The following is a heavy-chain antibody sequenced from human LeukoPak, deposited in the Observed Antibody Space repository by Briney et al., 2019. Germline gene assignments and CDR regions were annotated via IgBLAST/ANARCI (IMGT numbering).Heavy chain of an antibody. CDR3: ARVDSSYPAYYFDY. J-gene: IGHJ4*02. CDR2: IYTSGST. CDR1: GGSISSGSYY. V-gene: IGHV4-61*02. D-gene: IGHD6-13*01. Sequence: PSETLSLTCTVSGGSISSGSYYWSWIRQPAGKGLEWIGRIYTSGSTNYNPSLKSRVTISVDTSKNQFSLKLSSVTAADTAVYYCARVDSSYPAYYFDYWGQGTLVTVSS.